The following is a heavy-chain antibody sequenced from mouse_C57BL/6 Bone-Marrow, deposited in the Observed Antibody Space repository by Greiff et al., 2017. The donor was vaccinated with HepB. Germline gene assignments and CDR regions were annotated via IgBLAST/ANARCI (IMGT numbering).Heavy chain of an antibody. CDR3: AISLSHYYGSSPWYFDV. CDR2: IHPSDSAT. CDR1: GYTFTSYW. Sequence: QVQLQQPGAELVKPGASVKVSCKASGYTFTSYWMHWVKQRPGQGLEWIGRIHPSDSATNYNQKFKGKATLTVDKSSSTAYMQLSSLTSEDSAVYYCAISLSHYYGSSPWYFDVWGTGTTVTVSS. D-gene: IGHD1-1*01. J-gene: IGHJ1*03. V-gene: IGHV1-74*01.